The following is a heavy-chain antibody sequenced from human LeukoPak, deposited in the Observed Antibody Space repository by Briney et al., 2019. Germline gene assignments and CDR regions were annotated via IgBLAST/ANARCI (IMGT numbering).Heavy chain of an antibody. CDR2: IWYDGSKK. D-gene: IGHD6-6*01. J-gene: IGHJ4*02. CDR1: GFTFSDYG. Sequence: PGGSLRLSCAASGFTFSDYGIHWVHQAPGQGLEWVALIWYDGSKKYYADSVKGRFTISRDNTKNTLYLQLNSLRADDTAVYYCARAHSSSSTFDLWGQGTLVTVS. CDR3: ARAHSSSSTFDL. V-gene: IGHV3-33*01.